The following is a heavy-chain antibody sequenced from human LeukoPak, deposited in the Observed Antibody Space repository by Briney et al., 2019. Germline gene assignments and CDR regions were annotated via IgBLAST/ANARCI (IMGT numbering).Heavy chain of an antibody. Sequence: PSETLSLTCAVYGGSFSGYYWSWIRQPPGKGLGWIGEINHSGSTNYNPSLKSRVTISVDTSKNQFSLKLSSVTAADTAVYYCARGRRGGSSGYWFDPWGQGTLVTVSS. CDR3: ARGRRGGSSGYWFDP. V-gene: IGHV4-34*01. J-gene: IGHJ5*02. CDR2: INHSGST. D-gene: IGHD6-6*01. CDR1: GGSFSGYY.